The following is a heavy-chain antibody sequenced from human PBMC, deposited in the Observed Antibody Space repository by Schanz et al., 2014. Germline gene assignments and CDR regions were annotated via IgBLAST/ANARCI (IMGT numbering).Heavy chain of an antibody. J-gene: IGHJ4*02. CDR1: GFSFSTHA. Sequence: EVQLVESGGGLVQPGGSLRLSCAASGFSFSTHAMSWVRQAPGKGLEWVSSITASGDYMHYADSVKGRFTISRDNARNSLYLQMNNLRVEDTAVYYCARGPDYGSGSYSSYWGQGTLVTVSS. V-gene: IGHV3-21*02. CDR3: ARGPDYGSGSYSSY. CDR2: ITASGDYM. D-gene: IGHD3-10*01.